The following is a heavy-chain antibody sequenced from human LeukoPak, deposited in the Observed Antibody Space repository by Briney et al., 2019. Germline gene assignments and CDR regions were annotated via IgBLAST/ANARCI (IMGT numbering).Heavy chain of an antibody. J-gene: IGHJ4*01. CDR3: ARGRGGRGWYY. V-gene: IGHV4-34*01. CDR1: GGSFSGYY. Sequence: AGTLSLTCAVYGGSFSGYYWSWIRQPPGKGLEWVGEINHSGSTNYNPSLKSRVSISVDTTQNQFSMKMSTVSAADTAVYYCARGRGGRGWYYWSQGTLVTVSS. D-gene: IGHD6-19*01. CDR2: INHSGST.